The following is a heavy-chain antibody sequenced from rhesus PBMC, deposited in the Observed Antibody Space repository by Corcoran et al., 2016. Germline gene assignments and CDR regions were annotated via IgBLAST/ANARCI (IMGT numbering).Heavy chain of an antibody. J-gene: IGHJ4*01. V-gene: IGHV4-122*02. CDR3: ACLTVPNY. D-gene: IGHD7-45*01. CDR2: LTHSGTP. Sequence: QVQLQESGPGLVKPSETLSLTCAVSGYSISSAYYWNWVRQTPGKGLEWMGYLTHSGTPTYHPPLQSRVTISRDTSKTQFSLTLSSVPAVDPAIYYCACLTVPNYWGQGVLVTVSS. CDR1: GYSISSAYY.